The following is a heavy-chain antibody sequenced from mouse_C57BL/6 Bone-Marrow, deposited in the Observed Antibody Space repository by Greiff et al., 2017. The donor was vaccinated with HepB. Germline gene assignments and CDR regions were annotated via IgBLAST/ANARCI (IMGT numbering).Heavy chain of an antibody. J-gene: IGHJ1*03. V-gene: IGHV5-12*01. D-gene: IGHD1-1*01. Sequence: VQLKESGGGLVQPGGSLKLSCAASGFTFSDYYMYWVRQTPEKRLEWVAYISNGGGSTYYPDTVKGRFTISRDNAKNTLYLQMSRLKSEDTAMYYCARRGTTVVADWYFDVWGTGTTVTVSS. CDR1: GFTFSDYY. CDR2: ISNGGGST. CDR3: ARRGTTVVADWYFDV.